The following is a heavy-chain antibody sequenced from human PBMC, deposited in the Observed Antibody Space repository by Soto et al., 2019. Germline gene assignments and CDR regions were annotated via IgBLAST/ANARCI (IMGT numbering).Heavy chain of an antibody. J-gene: IGHJ6*03. D-gene: IGHD2-2*01. CDR1: GGSFSGYY. Sequence: SETLSLTCAVYGGSFSGYYWSWIRQPPGKGLEWIGEINHSGSTNYNPSLKSRVTISVDTSKNQFSLKLSSVTAADTAVYYCARGAVTAAIIMGYYYYYMDVWGKGTTVTVSS. CDR3: ARGAVTAAIIMGYYYYYMDV. V-gene: IGHV4-34*01. CDR2: INHSGST.